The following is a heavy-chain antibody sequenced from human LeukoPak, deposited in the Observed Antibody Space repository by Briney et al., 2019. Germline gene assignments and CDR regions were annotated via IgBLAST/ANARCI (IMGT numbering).Heavy chain of an antibody. Sequence: GGALRLSCLASRFTFSNFNMHWVRQASGKGLQFVSGITSDGGSIDYAESVRGRFTISRDNSKNTLYLRMTSRRVEDTALYYCVRGLYGLGWDYWGPGTLVTVSS. CDR2: ITSDGGSI. D-gene: IGHD3-10*01. CDR1: RFTFSNFN. J-gene: IGHJ4*02. V-gene: IGHV3-64D*06. CDR3: VRGLYGLGWDY.